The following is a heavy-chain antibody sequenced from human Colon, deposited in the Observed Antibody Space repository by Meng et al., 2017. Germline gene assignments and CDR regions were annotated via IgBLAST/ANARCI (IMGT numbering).Heavy chain of an antibody. J-gene: IGHJ4*02. D-gene: IGHD1-1*01. CDR2: IYWDDDK. Sequence: ITLKESGPTLVKPTQTLTLTCTFSGFSLSTRGVGVGWIRQPPGKALEWLAVIYWDDDKRYSPSLKTRVTITKDTSKNQVVLTMTNMDPVDTATYYCARKGALEPLDYWGQGTLVTVSS. CDR1: GFSLSTRGVG. V-gene: IGHV2-5*02. CDR3: ARKGALEPLDY.